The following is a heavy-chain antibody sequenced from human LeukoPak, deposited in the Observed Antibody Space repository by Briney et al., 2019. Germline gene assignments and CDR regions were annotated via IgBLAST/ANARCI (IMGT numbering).Heavy chain of an antibody. CDR3: ARDFGVIASTGGIDY. J-gene: IGHJ4*02. D-gene: IGHD2-8*01. CDR1: GFTFNAYT. CDR2: IGDSGSHI. Sequence: GGYLRLSCAASGFTFNAYTMKWVRQAPGKGLEWVSSIGDSGSHIFYADSVKGRFTTSRDNAKNSLYLQMNSLRAEDTAVYYCARDFGVIASTGGIDYWGQGTLVTVSS. V-gene: IGHV3-21*01.